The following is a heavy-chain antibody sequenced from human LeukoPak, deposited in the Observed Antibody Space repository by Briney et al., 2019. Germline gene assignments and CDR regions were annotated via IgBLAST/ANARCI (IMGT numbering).Heavy chain of an antibody. Sequence: ASMNISCEVSGYTFTDYYMHWVQQAPGKGLEWMGLVDPEDSETLYAEQNQGRITITADTSTDAAYMELSSLRSEVTALYYFPSVFYGDFDLESLPSPAYLGKGILVTVSS. V-gene: IGHV1-69-2*01. D-gene: IGHD4-17*01. CDR1: GYTFTDYY. J-gene: IGHJ4*02. CDR3: PSVFYGDFDLESLPSPAY. CDR2: VDPEDSET.